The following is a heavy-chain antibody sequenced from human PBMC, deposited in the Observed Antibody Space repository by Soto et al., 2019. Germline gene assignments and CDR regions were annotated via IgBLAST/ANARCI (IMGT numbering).Heavy chain of an antibody. CDR1: GFTFSSYG. J-gene: IGHJ4*02. CDR3: AAGQYFSDY. CDR2: ISYDGSNT. Sequence: QVQLVESGGGVVQPGRSLRLSCAASGFTFSSYGMHWVRQAPGKGLEWVTLISYDGSNTYYADSVKGRFTISRDNPEYALYLQINSLRPEDTAVYYCAAGQYFSDYWGQGTLVNVSS. D-gene: IGHD3-9*01. V-gene: IGHV3-30*03.